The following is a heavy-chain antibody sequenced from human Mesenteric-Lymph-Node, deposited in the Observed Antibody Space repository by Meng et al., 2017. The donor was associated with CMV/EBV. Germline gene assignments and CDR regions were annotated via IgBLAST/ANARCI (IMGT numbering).Heavy chain of an antibody. J-gene: IGHJ6*02. Sequence: SETLSLTCTVSGASISTYYWTWIRQPPGKGLEWIGYFYYTGYTNYNPSLKSRATISADTSKNQFSLKLSSVTAADTVVYYCATGTYYCSTTSCYPDVWGQGTTVTVSS. CDR3: ATGTYYCSTTSCYPDV. V-gene: IGHV4-59*01. CDR1: GASISTYY. D-gene: IGHD2-2*01. CDR2: FYYTGYT.